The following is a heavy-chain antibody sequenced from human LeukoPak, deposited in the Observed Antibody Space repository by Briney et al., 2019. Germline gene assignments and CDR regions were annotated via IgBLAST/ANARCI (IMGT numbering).Heavy chain of an antibody. J-gene: IGHJ4*02. D-gene: IGHD1-26*01. V-gene: IGHV3-23*01. CDR3: AKPRGGTYQYYFDY. Sequence: GGSLRLSCAASGFTFSSYAMTWVRQAPGKGPEWVSHISGSGSGTYYAASVKGRFTISRDNSKNALYLQMNSPRAEDTALYYCAKPRGGTYQYYFDYWGQGALVTVSS. CDR2: ISGSGSGT. CDR1: GFTFSSYA.